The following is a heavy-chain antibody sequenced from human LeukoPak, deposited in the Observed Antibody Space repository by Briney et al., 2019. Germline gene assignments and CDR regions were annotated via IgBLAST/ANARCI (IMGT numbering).Heavy chain of an antibody. D-gene: IGHD2-8*01. J-gene: IGHJ4*02. CDR1: GGTFSSYT. V-gene: IGHV1-69*13. Sequence: SVKVSCKASGGTFSSYTISWVRQAPGQGLEWMGGIIPIFGTANYAQKFQGRVTITADESTSTAYMELSSLRSEGTAVYYCANIPPGRYCSNGVCYSWGQGTLVTVSS. CDR3: ANIPPGRYCSNGVCYS. CDR2: IIPIFGTA.